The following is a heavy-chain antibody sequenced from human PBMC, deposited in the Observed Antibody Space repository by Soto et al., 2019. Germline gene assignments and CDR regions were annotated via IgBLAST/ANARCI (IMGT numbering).Heavy chain of an antibody. CDR2: IGYTGMYD. V-gene: IGHV3-33*06. CDR1: GFALSDYG. D-gene: IGHD2-21*02. CDR3: AKEGETGDNAGYIDH. Sequence: QVQVEESGGGMVQAGTSLTLSCAVSGFALSDYGMHWVRLPPGRCLEWVSVIGYTGMYDYYADSVKGRFTVSRDTSQNTVVLHMNRLRSEDTAVYYCAKEGETGDNAGYIDHWGQGTLVTVSS. J-gene: IGHJ4*02.